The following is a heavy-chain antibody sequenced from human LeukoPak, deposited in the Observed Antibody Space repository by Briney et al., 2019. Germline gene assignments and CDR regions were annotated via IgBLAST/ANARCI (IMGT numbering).Heavy chain of an antibody. Sequence: SETLSLTCTVSGGSISSYYWSWIRQPPGKGLKWIGYIYYSGSTNYNPSLKSRVTISVDTSKNQFSLKLSSVTAADTAVYYCARGRWDYSGYDRAAFDIWGQGTMVTVSS. CDR1: GGSISSYY. J-gene: IGHJ3*02. D-gene: IGHD5-12*01. V-gene: IGHV4-59*01. CDR2: IYYSGST. CDR3: ARGRWDYSGYDRAAFDI.